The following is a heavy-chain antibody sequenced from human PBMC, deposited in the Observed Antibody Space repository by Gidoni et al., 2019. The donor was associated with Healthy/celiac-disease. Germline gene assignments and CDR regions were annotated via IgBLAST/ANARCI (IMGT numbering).Heavy chain of an antibody. V-gene: IGHV5-51*01. CDR3: ARHYYYYMDV. CDR2: GDSDT. Sequence: GDSDTRYSPSFQGQVTISADKSISTAYLQWSSLKASDTAMYYCARHYYYYMDVWGKGTTVTVSS. J-gene: IGHJ6*03.